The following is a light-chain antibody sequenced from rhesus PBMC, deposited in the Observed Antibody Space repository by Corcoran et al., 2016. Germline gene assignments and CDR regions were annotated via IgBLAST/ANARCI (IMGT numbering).Light chain of an antibody. CDR2: KAS. J-gene: IGKJ2*01. V-gene: IGKV1-22*01. CDR1: QSISSW. CDR3: LQYSSSPYS. Sequence: DIQMTQSPSSLSASVGDTVTITCRASQSISSWLDWYQQKPGKAPKLLIYKASSLQSGVPSRFSGSGSVTDFTLTIRSLQPEDFATYYCLQYSSSPYSFGQGTKVEIK.